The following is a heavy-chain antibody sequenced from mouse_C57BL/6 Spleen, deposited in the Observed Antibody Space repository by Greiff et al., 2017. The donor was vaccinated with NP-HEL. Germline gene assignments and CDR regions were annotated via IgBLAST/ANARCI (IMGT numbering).Heavy chain of an antibody. Sequence: QVQLLQPGAELVRPGSSVKLSCKASGYTFTSYWMDWVKQRPGQGLEWIGNIYPSDSETHYNQKFKDKATLTVDKSSSTAYMQLSSLTSEDSAVYYCARSGLLLRSHWYFDVWGTGTTVTVSS. CDR3: ARSGLLLRSHWYFDV. V-gene: IGHV1-61*01. CDR1: GYTFTSYW. CDR2: IYPSDSET. J-gene: IGHJ1*03. D-gene: IGHD1-1*01.